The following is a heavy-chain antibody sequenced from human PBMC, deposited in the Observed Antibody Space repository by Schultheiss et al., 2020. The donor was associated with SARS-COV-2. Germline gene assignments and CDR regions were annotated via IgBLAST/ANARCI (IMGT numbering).Heavy chain of an antibody. J-gene: IGHJ4*02. V-gene: IGHV3-23*01. CDR2: ISGSGGST. CDR3: TSGGIYYSSGLFDF. CDR1: GFTFSSYA. D-gene: IGHD3-22*01. Sequence: GGSLRLSCAASGFTFSSYAMSWVRQAPGKGLEWVSAISGSGGSTYYADSVKGRFTISRDNAKKSLYLQMNSLRAEDTAVYYCTSGGIYYSSGLFDFWGQGTLVTVSS.